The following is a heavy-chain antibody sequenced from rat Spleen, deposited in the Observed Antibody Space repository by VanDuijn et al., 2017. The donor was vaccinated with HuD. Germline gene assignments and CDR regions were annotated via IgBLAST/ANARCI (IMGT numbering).Heavy chain of an antibody. D-gene: IGHD1-2*01. Sequence: EVQLKESGPGLVQPSQTLSLTCTVSGFSLTDYSVHWVRQPPGKGLEWMGVMWSGGSTAYNSALKSRLSICRDTSKSQVFLKMNSLQTEDTAIYYCTRDREQLAYWGQGTLVTVSS. V-gene: IGHV2S63*01. CDR1: GFSLTDYS. CDR3: TRDREQLAY. CDR2: MWSGGST. J-gene: IGHJ3*01.